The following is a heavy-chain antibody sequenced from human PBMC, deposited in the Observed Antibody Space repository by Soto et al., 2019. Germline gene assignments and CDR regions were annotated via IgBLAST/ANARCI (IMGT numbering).Heavy chain of an antibody. D-gene: IGHD1-26*01. J-gene: IGHJ6*02. CDR3: ATNKRTSWSLDL. Sequence: GGSLRLSCAASGFTLSRAWMNWVRQAPGKGLEWVGRIKGKSDGETTDYAAPVQGRFIISRDDSKDTLYLQLTRLQTEDTGLYFCATNKRTSWSLDLWGPGTTVTVSS. CDR1: GFTLSRAW. V-gene: IGHV3-15*07. CDR2: IKGKSDGETT.